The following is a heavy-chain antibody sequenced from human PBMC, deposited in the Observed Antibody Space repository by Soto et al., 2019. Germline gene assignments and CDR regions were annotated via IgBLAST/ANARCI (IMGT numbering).Heavy chain of an antibody. J-gene: IGHJ5*02. CDR2: ISSNGGST. CDR1: GFTFSSYA. CDR3: ARDSKETFWSGYYTLINWYDP. V-gene: IGHV3-64*01. D-gene: IGHD3-3*01. Sequence: HPGGSLRLSCAASGFTFSSYAMHWVRQAPGKGLEYVSAISSNGGSTYYANSVKGRFTISGDNSKNTLYLQMGSLRAEDMAVYYCARDSKETFWSGYYTLINWYDPWGQGTLVTVSS.